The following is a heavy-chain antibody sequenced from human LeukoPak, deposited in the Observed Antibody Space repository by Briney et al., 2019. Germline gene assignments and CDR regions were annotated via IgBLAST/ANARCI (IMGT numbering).Heavy chain of an antibody. CDR1: GYTFTGYY. Sequence: GASVKVSCKASGYTFTGYYMYWVRQAPGQGLEWMGWINPNSGGTNYAQKFQGRVTMTRDTSISTAYMELSRLRSDDTAVYYCARTLDHCTNGVCPLDYWGQGTLVTVSS. CDR3: ARTLDHCTNGVCPLDY. V-gene: IGHV1-2*02. J-gene: IGHJ4*02. CDR2: INPNSGGT. D-gene: IGHD2-8*01.